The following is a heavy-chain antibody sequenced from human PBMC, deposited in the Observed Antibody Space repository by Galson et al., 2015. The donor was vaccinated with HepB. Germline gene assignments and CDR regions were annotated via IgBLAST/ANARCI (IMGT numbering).Heavy chain of an antibody. Sequence: SLRLSCAASGFTFSSYAMHWVRQAPGKGLAYVSAINTNGGSTNYASSVKGRFTISRDNSKNTLFLQMSSLRAEDMAVYYCARLFCNGGSCYFDFWGQGTLVTVSS. J-gene: IGHJ4*02. CDR3: ARLFCNGGSCYFDF. V-gene: IGHV3-64*01. CDR2: INTNGGST. D-gene: IGHD2-15*01. CDR1: GFTFSSYA.